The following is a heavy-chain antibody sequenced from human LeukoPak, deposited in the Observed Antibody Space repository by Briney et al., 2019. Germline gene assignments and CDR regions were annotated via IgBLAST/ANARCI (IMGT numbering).Heavy chain of an antibody. Sequence: SETLSLTCAVYGGSFSGYYWSWIRQPPGKGLEWIGEINHSGSTNYNPSLKSRVTISVDTSKNQFFLKLSSVTAADTAVYYCARGVYYDSSGYPLGYYGMDVWGQGTTVTVSS. CDR3: ARGVYYDSSGYPLGYYGMDV. CDR2: INHSGST. D-gene: IGHD3-22*01. CDR1: GGSFSGYY. J-gene: IGHJ6*02. V-gene: IGHV4-34*01.